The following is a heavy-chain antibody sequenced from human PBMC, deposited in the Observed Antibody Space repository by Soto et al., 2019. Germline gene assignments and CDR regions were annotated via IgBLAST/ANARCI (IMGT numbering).Heavy chain of an antibody. CDR2: ISPRTSII. Sequence: EVQLVESGGGMVQPGGSLRLSCAASGFIFCTYSMNWVRQAPGKGLAWVSYISPRTSIIYYADSVKGRFTISRDTAKNSLERQLNCLRVEYEAVYFCARDGPSRSAYSFDYLYSSGMDAWGQGTTVTGFS. J-gene: IGHJ6*02. D-gene: IGHD3-3*01. V-gene: IGHV3-48*04. CDR1: GFIFCTYS. CDR3: ARDGPSRSAYSFDYLYSSGMDA.